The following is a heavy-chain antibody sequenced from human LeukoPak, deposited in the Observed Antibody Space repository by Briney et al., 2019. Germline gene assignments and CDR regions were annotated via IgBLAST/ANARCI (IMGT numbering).Heavy chain of an antibody. CDR1: GFTFSSYE. CDR3: AGERTYSSAWTPLDYFEY. D-gene: IGHD6-19*01. CDR2: IRNDGSNH. V-gene: IGHV3-30*02. Sequence: GGSLRLSCAASGFTFSSYEMNWVRQAPGKGLEWVAFIRNDGSNHYYADSVKGRFTISRDNAKNSLYLQMKSLRAEDTAVYYYAGERTYSSAWTPLDYFEYWGQGTLVTVSS. J-gene: IGHJ4*02.